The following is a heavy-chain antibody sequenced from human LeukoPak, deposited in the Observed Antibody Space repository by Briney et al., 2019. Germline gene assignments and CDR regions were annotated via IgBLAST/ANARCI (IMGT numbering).Heavy chain of an antibody. CDR2: LHAAGGT. CDR3: AREGYDSSGYPRLLDY. D-gene: IGHD3-22*01. CDR1: GLTVSSNY. V-gene: IGHV3-53*04. Sequence: GGSLRLSCAASGLTVSSNYITWLRQPPGKGLEWVSVLHAAGGTYYADSVEGRFTISRNISKNTMYLQMNSLRAEDTAVYYWAREGYDSSGYPRLLDYWGQGTLVTVSS. J-gene: IGHJ4*02.